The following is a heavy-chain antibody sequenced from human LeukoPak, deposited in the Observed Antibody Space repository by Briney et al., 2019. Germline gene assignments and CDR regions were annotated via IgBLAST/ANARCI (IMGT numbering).Heavy chain of an antibody. Sequence: ASVKISCKASGYTFTGYYMHCVRQAPGQGVEWMGWINPNSGGTNYAQKFQGRVTMTRDTSISTAYMELSRLRSDDTAVYYCASLRIGGARPVFDYWGQGTLVPVSS. CDR1: GYTFTGYY. CDR2: INPNSGGT. CDR3: ASLRIGGARPVFDY. V-gene: IGHV1-2*02. J-gene: IGHJ4*02. D-gene: IGHD6-6*01.